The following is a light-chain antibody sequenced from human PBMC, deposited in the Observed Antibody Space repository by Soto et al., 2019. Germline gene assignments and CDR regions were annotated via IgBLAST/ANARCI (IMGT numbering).Light chain of an antibody. CDR1: SSNIGSHY. Sequence: QSVLTQPPSVSAAPGQKVTISCSGRSSNIGSHYVSWYQQFPGTAPKLLIYDNKQRPSGIPDRFSASTSGTSATLAMTCIQPGDEADYYCGTWDSSLTAGVVGTGTKVTV. CDR2: DNK. J-gene: IGLJ1*01. V-gene: IGLV1-51*01. CDR3: GTWDSSLTAGV.